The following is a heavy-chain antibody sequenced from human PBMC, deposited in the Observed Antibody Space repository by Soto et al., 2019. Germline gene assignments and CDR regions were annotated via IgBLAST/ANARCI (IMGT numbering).Heavy chain of an antibody. Sequence: QVQLQESGPGLVKPSQTLSLTCTVSGGSISSGGYYWSWIRQHPGKGLEWIGYIYYSGSTYYNPYLKRRVTISVDTSKNQFSLKLSSVTAADTAVYYCARVILAAAGTFYYGMDVWGQGTTVTVSS. CDR3: ARVILAAAGTFYYGMDV. J-gene: IGHJ6*02. CDR1: GGSISSGGYY. D-gene: IGHD6-13*01. CDR2: IYYSGST. V-gene: IGHV4-31*03.